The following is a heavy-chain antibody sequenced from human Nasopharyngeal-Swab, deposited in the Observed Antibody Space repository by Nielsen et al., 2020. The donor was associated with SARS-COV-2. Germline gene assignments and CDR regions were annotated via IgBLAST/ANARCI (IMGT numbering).Heavy chain of an antibody. V-gene: IGHV3-23*01. CDR2: IMGDDDST. D-gene: IGHD5-12*01. Sequence: GESLKISCAGSGFNFRFYAMSWVRQAPGKGLEWVSGIMGDDDSTYYADSVKGRFTISRDNSKSTLYLQMNSLRDEDTAVYYCSRRGRVPTVDFWGQGTLVTVSS. CDR1: GFNFRFYA. J-gene: IGHJ4*02. CDR3: SRRGRVPTVDF.